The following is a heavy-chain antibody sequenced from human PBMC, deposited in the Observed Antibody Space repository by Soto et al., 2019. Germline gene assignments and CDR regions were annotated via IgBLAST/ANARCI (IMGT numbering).Heavy chain of an antibody. CDR3: AGRITGKWALGGYYGMDV. CDR1: GGTFSSYA. J-gene: IGHJ6*02. Sequence: QVQLVQSGAEVKQPGSSVKVSCKASGGTFSSYAISWVRQAPGQGLEWMGGIIPIFDTTNNAQKFQGRVTITADESTSTAYMELSSLRSEDTAVYYCAGRITGKWALGGYYGMDVWGQGTSVTVSS. CDR2: IIPIFDTT. D-gene: IGHD1-20*01. V-gene: IGHV1-69*01.